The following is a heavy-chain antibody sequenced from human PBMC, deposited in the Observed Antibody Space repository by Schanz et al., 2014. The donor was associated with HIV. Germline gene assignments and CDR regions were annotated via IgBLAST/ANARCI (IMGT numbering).Heavy chain of an antibody. D-gene: IGHD1-26*01. CDR1: GGTFTNYA. Sequence: QVQLVQSGAEVKKPGTSVMVSCKTSGGTFTNYAISWVRQAPGQGLQWMGGIIPFFGTANYAQTLQGRLTITADESTGTAYMDLTSLRYEDTALYYCAASMYNGSYGTHYYFDLWGQGPLVTVSS. CDR3: AASMYNGSYGTHYYFDL. CDR2: IIPFFGTA. V-gene: IGHV1-69*01. J-gene: IGHJ1*01.